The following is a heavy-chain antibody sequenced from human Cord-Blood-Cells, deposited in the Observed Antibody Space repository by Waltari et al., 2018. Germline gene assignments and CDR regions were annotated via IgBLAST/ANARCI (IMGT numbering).Heavy chain of an antibody. D-gene: IGHD3-10*01. CDR3: ARPIYGSVFPFDY. CDR1: GGSISSSSYY. CDR2: IYYSGST. J-gene: IGHJ4*02. V-gene: IGHV4-39*01. Sequence: QLQLQESGPGLVKPSETLSLTCTVPGGSISSSSYYWGWIRQPPGKGLEWIGSIYYSGSTYYNPSLKSRVTISVDTSKNQFSLKLSSVTAADTAVYYCARPIYGSVFPFDYWGQGTLVTVSS.